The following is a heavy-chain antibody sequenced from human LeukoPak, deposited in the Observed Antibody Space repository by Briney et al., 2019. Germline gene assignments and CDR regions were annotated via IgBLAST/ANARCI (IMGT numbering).Heavy chain of an antibody. CDR3: AREPLAYSSSWHHAQPSPRPYDYYYYYGMDV. CDR1: GYTFTSYA. D-gene: IGHD6-13*01. Sequence: GASVKVSCTASGYTFTSYAMHWVRQAPGQRLEWMGWINAGNGNTKYSQKFQGRVTITRDTSASTAYMELSSLRSEDTAVYYCAREPLAYSSSWHHAQPSPRPYDYYYYYGMDVWGQGTTVTVSS. J-gene: IGHJ6*02. CDR2: INAGNGNT. V-gene: IGHV1-3*01.